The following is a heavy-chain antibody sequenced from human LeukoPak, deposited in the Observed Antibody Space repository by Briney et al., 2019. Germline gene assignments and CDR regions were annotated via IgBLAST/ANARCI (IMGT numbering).Heavy chain of an antibody. D-gene: IGHD5-24*01. Sequence: GGSLRLSCAASGFTVSSNYMSWVRQAPGKGLEWVSVIYSGGSTYYADSVKGRFTISRDNYENTLYLQMNSLRAEDTAVYYCAKSRDGYNMYYFDYWGQGTLVTVSS. CDR2: IYSGGST. CDR1: GFTVSSNY. V-gene: IGHV3-53*01. J-gene: IGHJ4*02. CDR3: AKSRDGYNMYYFDY.